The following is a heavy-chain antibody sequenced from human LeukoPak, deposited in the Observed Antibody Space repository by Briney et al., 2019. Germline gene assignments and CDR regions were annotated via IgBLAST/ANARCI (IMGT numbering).Heavy chain of an antibody. CDR3: AKAPAPYYYGSGTRFDY. Sequence: GGSLRLSCAASGFTFSSYAMSWVRQAPGKGLEWVSAISGSGGSTYYADSVKGRFTISRDNSKNTLYLQMNSLRAEDTAVYYCAKAPAPYYYGSGTRFDYWGQGTLVTVSS. CDR2: ISGSGGST. D-gene: IGHD3-10*01. V-gene: IGHV3-23*01. J-gene: IGHJ4*02. CDR1: GFTFSSYA.